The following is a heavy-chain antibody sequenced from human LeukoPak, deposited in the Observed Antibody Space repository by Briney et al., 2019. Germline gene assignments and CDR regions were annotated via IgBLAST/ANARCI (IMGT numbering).Heavy chain of an antibody. CDR1: GYTFTSYG. CDR2: ISAYNGNT. J-gene: IGHJ4*02. CDR3: ARVMVRGVRAPSSYYFDY. Sequence: ASVKVSCKASGYTFTSYGISWVRQAPGQGLEWMGWISAYNGNTNYAQKLQGRVTMTTDTSTSTAYMELSRLRSDDTAVYYCARVMVRGVRAPSSYYFDYWGQGTLVTVSS. V-gene: IGHV1-18*01. D-gene: IGHD3-10*01.